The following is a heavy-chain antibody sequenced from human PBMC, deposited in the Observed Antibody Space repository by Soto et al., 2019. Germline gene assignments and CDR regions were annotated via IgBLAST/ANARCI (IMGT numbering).Heavy chain of an antibody. V-gene: IGHV4-59*11. J-gene: IGHJ4*02. D-gene: IGHD6-13*01. CDR3: ARGSYSSKFDS. CDR1: GGSISNHY. CDR2: IHYSGST. Sequence: SETLSLTCTVSGGSISNHYWSWIRQPPGKGLEWIGYIHYSGSTNYSPSLKSRVTISVDKSKNQFSLELSSVTAADTAVYYCARGSYSSKFDSWGRGTLVTVSS.